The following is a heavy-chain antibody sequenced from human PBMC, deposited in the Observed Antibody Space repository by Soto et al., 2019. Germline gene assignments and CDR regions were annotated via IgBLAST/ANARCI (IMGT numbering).Heavy chain of an antibody. J-gene: IGHJ4*02. CDR1: GFTFSSYA. Sequence: GGSMRLSCAASGFTFSSYAMSWVRQAPGKGLEWVSAISGSGGSTYYADSVKGRFTISRDNSKNTLYLQMNSLRAEDTAVYYCAKDQGTSSLWWLDYWGQGTLVTVSS. D-gene: IGHD2-2*01. CDR2: ISGSGGST. CDR3: AKDQGTSSLWWLDY. V-gene: IGHV3-23*01.